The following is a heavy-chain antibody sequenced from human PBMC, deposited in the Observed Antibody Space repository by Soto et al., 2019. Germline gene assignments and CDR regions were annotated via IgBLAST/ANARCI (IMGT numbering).Heavy chain of an antibody. Sequence: SETLSLTCTVSGGSISSYYWSWIRQPAGKGLEWIGRIYTSGSTNYNPSLKSRVTMSVDTSKNQFSLKLSSVTAADTAVYYCARDGPAYSSSWYRYGKELWGQGTRVSVSS. CDR1: GGSISSYY. V-gene: IGHV4-4*07. CDR2: IYTSGST. CDR3: ARDGPAYSSSWYRYGKEL. D-gene: IGHD6-13*01. J-gene: IGHJ6*02.